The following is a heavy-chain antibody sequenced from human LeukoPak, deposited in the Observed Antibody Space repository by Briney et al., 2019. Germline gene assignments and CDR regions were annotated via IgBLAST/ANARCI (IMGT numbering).Heavy chain of an antibody. J-gene: IGHJ2*01. V-gene: IGHV1-69*04. Sequence: PVKVSCKASGGTFSSYAFSWVRQAPGQGLEWMGRIIPMLGIASYAQQFQGRVTISADKSTSTAYMEVSSLRSEDTAMYYCARGGIDGYSFDLWGRGTLVTVSS. CDR3: ARGGIDGYSFDL. CDR2: IIPMLGIA. D-gene: IGHD5-24*01. CDR1: GGTFSSYA.